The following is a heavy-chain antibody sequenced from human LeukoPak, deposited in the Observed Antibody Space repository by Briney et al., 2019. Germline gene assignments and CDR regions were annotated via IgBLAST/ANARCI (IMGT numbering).Heavy chain of an antibody. CDR3: ARGRPVLLWFGEPSNWFDP. CDR1: GGXFSGYY. Sequence: PSETLSLTCAVYGGXFSGYYCSWIRQPPGKGLEWIGEINHSGSTNYNPSLKSRVTISVDTSKNQFSLKLSSVTAADTAVYYCARGRPVLLWFGEPSNWFDPWGRGTLVTVSS. V-gene: IGHV4-34*01. J-gene: IGHJ5*02. CDR2: INHSGST. D-gene: IGHD3-10*01.